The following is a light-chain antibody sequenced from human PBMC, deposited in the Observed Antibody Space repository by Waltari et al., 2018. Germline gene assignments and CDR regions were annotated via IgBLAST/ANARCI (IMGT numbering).Light chain of an antibody. J-gene: IGLJ3*02. CDR3: SSRNGRANQVV. CDR1: SLRTSY. CDR2: GKD. V-gene: IGLV3-19*01. Sequence: SSELTQDPAVSVPLGQTVRFTCQGDSLRTSYASWYQLKPGQAPVLVIYGKDKWPSGIPDRISGYSSGTTSSLTITGAQAEDEADYYCSSRNGRANQVVFAGGTKVTVL.